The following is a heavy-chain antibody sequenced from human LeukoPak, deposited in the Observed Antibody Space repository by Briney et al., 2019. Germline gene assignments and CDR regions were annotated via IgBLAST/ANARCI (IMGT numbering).Heavy chain of an antibody. Sequence: SETLSLTCTVSGGSISSGDYYWSWIRQPPGKGLEWIGYIYCSGSTYYNPSLKSRVTISVDTSKNQFSLKLSSVTAADTAVYYCARALDDYGDQTGLGPWGQGTLVTVSS. CDR1: GGSISSGDYY. J-gene: IGHJ5*02. D-gene: IGHD4-17*01. CDR3: ARALDDYGDQTGLGP. V-gene: IGHV4-30-4*01. CDR2: IYCSGST.